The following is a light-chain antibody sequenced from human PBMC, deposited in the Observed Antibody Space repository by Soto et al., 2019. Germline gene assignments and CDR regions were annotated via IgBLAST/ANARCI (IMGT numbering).Light chain of an antibody. V-gene: IGLV1-40*01. CDR1: SSNIGANYD. Sequence: QSVLTQPPSVSGAPGQSITISCTGSSSNIGANYDVHWYQQVPGTAPKLLIYGNNNRASGVPDRFSVSKSGTSASLAISGVQAEDEADYYCQSYDNSLTHVFGSGTNLTVL. CDR2: GNN. CDR3: QSYDNSLTHV. J-gene: IGLJ1*01.